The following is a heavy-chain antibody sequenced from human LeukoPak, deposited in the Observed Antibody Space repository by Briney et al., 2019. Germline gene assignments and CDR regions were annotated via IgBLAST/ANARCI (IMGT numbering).Heavy chain of an antibody. V-gene: IGHV3-11*01. Sequence: GGSLRLSCAASGFTFSGCYMSWIRQAPGKGLEWVSYISSSGSTIYYADSVKGRFTISRDNAKNSLYLQMNSLRAEDTAVYYCARASVVSAANYFDYWGQGTLVTVSS. J-gene: IGHJ4*02. CDR2: ISSSGSTI. CDR3: ARASVVSAANYFDY. D-gene: IGHD2-2*01. CDR1: GFTFSGCY.